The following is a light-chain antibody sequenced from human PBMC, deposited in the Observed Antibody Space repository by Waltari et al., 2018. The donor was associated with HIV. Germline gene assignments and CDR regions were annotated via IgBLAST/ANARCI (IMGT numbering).Light chain of an antibody. V-gene: IGLV5-45*02. CDR1: SGINVATYR. J-gene: IGLJ3*02. CDR2: YRSDSVK. CDR3: MIWHSSAWV. Sequence: QAVLTQPSSLSASPGASASLTCTLRSGINVATYRIYWYQQKPGSPPQYLLRYRSDSVKQRGSGVPIRVSGSKDASANARILLISGLQSDEDADYYCMIWHSSAWVFGGGTKLTVL.